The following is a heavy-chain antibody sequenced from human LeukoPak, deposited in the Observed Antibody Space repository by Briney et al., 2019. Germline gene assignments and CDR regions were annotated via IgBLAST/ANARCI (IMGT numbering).Heavy chain of an antibody. D-gene: IGHD3-16*01. CDR1: GFIFSSYW. J-gene: IGHJ6*03. V-gene: IGHV3-7*01. Sequence: GGSLRLSCAASGFIFSSYWMSWVRQAPGKGLEWVANIKQDGSEKYYVDSLKGRFTISRDNAKKSLYLQMNSLRAEDTAVYYCAKERNTGGGYYYHMDVWGKGTTVTVSS. CDR3: AKERNTGGGYYYHMDV. CDR2: IKQDGSEK.